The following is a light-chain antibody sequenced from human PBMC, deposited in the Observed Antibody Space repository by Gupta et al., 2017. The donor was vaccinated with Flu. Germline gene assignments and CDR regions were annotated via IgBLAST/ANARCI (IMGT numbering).Light chain of an antibody. CDR3: QQDYSTPLT. CDR1: PSVLYSSNNKNY. V-gene: IGKV4-1*01. CDR2: WAS. J-gene: IGKJ4*01. Sequence: DILMTQSPASLAVSLGERATINCKSSPSVLYSSNNKNYLAWYQQKPGQPHKLLIYWASTRESGVPDRFSGSGSGTDFTLTISSRQAEDVAVYYCQQDYSTPLTFGGGTKVEIK.